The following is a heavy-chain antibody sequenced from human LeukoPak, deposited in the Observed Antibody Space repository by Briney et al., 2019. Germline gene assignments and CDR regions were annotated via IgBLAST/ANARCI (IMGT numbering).Heavy chain of an antibody. D-gene: IGHD6-25*01. CDR1: GGSISSSNHY. CDR3: ARHCSGGSDYYFDY. Sequence: KPSETLSLTCTVSGGSISSSNHYWGWIRQPPGKGLEWIGNIYYSGSTYYNPSLKSRVTISVDTSKNQFSLKLSSVTAADTAIYYCARHCSGGSDYYFDYWGQGTLVAVSS. J-gene: IGHJ4*02. V-gene: IGHV4-39*01. CDR2: IYYSGST.